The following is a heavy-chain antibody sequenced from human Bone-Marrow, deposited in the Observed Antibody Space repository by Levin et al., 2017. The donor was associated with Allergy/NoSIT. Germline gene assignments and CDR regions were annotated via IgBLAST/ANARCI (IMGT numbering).Heavy chain of an antibody. J-gene: IGHJ5*02. CDR2: INPSGGST. Sequence: GGSLRLSCKASGYTFTTYYMHWVRQAPGQGLEWMGVINPSGGSTSYAQKFQGRVTMTRDTSTSTVYMELSSLRSEDTAVSSCARRHVLSAVPIAFRLDPLRPDTLVTVSS. CDR3: ARRHVLSAVPIAFRLDP. D-gene: IGHD2-2*01. CDR1: GYTFTTYY. V-gene: IGHV1-46*01.